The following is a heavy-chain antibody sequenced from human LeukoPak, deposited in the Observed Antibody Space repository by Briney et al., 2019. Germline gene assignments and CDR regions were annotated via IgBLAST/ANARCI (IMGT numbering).Heavy chain of an antibody. J-gene: IGHJ4*02. Sequence: PGGSLRFSCAASGFTFSSYGMHWVRQAPGKGLEWVVFIRYDGSNKYYADSVKGRFTISRDNSKNTLYLQMNSLRAEDTAVYYCARAITMIVVALGYWGQGTLVTVSS. CDR2: IRYDGSNK. V-gene: IGHV3-30*02. CDR1: GFTFSSYG. CDR3: ARAITMIVVALGY. D-gene: IGHD3-22*01.